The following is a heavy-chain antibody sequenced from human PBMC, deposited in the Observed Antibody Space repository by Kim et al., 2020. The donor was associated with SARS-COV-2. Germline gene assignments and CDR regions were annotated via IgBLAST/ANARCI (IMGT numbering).Heavy chain of an antibody. Sequence: ASVKVSCKASGYTFTSYAMNWVRQAPGQGLEWMGWINTNTGNPTYAQGFTGRFVFSLDTSVSTAYLQISSLKAEDTAVYHCARDYYGSGTRRYMDVWGKGTTVTVSS. CDR2: INTNTGNP. V-gene: IGHV7-4-1*02. J-gene: IGHJ6*03. CDR3: ARDYYGSGTRRYMDV. CDR1: GYTFTSYA. D-gene: IGHD3-10*01.